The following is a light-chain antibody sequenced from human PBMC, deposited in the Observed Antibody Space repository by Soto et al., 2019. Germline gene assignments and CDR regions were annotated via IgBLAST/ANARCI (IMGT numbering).Light chain of an antibody. J-gene: IGKJ1*01. CDR2: DAY. CDR3: QHSRKWLPIT. CDR1: KSVSRY. Sequence: NGVTPSPSTXSLGKEQRAPHPCRDSKSVSRYLGWYKKKPGKDKXLXXXDAYKRATGIQDRLSGTGSGTDLTLTIRILYPEDFGAYYCQHSRKWLPITVGEGTKVEI. V-gene: IGKV3-11*01.